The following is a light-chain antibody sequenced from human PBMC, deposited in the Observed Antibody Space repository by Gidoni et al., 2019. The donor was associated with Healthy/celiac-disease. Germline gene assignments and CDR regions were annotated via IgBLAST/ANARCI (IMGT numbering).Light chain of an antibody. J-gene: IGKJ3*01. Sequence: IVMTQSPVSLAVSLGERATINCKSSQSVLYSSNNKSYLAWYQQKPGQPPKLLIYWASTRESGVPDRFSGSGSGTDFTLTISSLQAEDVAVYYCQQYYSTPLTFGPGTKVDIK. CDR1: QSVLYSSNNKSY. CDR2: WAS. CDR3: QQYYSTPLT. V-gene: IGKV4-1*01.